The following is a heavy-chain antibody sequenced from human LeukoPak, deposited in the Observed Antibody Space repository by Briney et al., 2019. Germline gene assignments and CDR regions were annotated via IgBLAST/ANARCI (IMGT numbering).Heavy chain of an antibody. J-gene: IGHJ4*02. CDR1: GGSISSSSYY. CDR2: IYYSGST. V-gene: IGHV4-39*07. D-gene: IGHD3-22*01. CDR3: ASTSGYLDY. Sequence: SETLSLTCTVSGGSISSSSYYWGWIRQPPGKGLEWIGSIYYSGSTYYNPSLKSRVSISVDTSKNQFSLKLSSVTAADTAVYYCASTSGYLDYWGQGTLVTVSS.